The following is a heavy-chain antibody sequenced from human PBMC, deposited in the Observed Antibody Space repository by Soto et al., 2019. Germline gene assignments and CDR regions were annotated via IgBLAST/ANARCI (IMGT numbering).Heavy chain of an antibody. CDR1: GFTFSNAW. V-gene: IGHV3-15*01. CDR3: ATELNSSVWYYY. D-gene: IGHD6-19*01. Sequence: GGSLRLSCAASGFTFSNAWMSWVRQAPGKGLEWVDRIKSKTDGGTTDYAAPVKGRFTISRDDSKNPLYLQMNSLKTADTAVYYCATELNSSVWYYYWGQGTLVTVSS. CDR2: IKSKTDGGTT. J-gene: IGHJ4*02.